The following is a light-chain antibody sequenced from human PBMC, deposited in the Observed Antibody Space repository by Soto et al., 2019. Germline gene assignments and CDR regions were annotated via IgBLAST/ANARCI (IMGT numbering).Light chain of an antibody. Sequence: QSALTQPASVSGSPGQSITISCTGTSSDVGGYNSVSWHQQHPGKAPKLVIYEVTNRPSGISNRFSGSKSGNTASLTMSGLQAEDEADYYCSSYTSSSTRVFGTGTKVTVL. CDR3: SSYTSSSTRV. CDR1: SSDVGGYNS. V-gene: IGLV2-14*01. J-gene: IGLJ1*01. CDR2: EVT.